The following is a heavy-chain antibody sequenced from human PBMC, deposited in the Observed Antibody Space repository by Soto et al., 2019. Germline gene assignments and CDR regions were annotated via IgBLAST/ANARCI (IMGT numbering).Heavy chain of an antibody. J-gene: IGHJ6*03. Sequence: HNCTDSNGSVSSGSYYWCWIRQRPGKGLEWIGYIYYSGSTNYNPSLKSRVTISVDTSKNQFSLKLSSVTAADTAVYYCARSRGREYSVLAFWGKGTNVT. V-gene: IGHV4-61*01. CDR3: ARSRGREYSVLAF. CDR2: IYYSGST. D-gene: IGHD3-10*02. CDR1: NGSVSSGSYY.